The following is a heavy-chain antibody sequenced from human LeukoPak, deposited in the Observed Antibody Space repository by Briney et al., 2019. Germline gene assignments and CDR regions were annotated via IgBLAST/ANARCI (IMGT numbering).Heavy chain of an antibody. V-gene: IGHV3-23*01. CDR2: ISGSSGNT. D-gene: IGHD1-7*01. Sequence: GGSPRLSCAASGFTFSSYAMTWVRQAPGKGLEWVSSISGSSGNTNYADSVKGRFTISRDNSKNTLYLQMNSLRAEDTAVYYCAKPHWNYQADWFDPWGQGTLVTVSS. J-gene: IGHJ5*02. CDR1: GFTFSSYA. CDR3: AKPHWNYQADWFDP.